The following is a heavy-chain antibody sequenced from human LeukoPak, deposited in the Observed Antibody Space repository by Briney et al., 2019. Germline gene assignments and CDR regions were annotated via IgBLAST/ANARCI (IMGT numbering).Heavy chain of an antibody. Sequence: SETLSLTCTVSGGSISPYYWSWIRQPPGKGLEWIGYIYYSGSTNYNPSLKSRVTISVDTSKNQFSLKLSSVTAADTAVYYCARGRTVTTLVYYYYYMDVWGKGTTVTVSS. D-gene: IGHD4-11*01. CDR1: GGSISPYY. J-gene: IGHJ6*03. CDR3: ARGRTVTTLVYYYYYMDV. V-gene: IGHV4-59*12. CDR2: IYYSGST.